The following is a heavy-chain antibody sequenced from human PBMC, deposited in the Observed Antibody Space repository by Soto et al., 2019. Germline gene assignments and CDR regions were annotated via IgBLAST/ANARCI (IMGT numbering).Heavy chain of an antibody. J-gene: IGHJ4*02. V-gene: IGHV4-39*01. Sequence: LSLTCTVSGGSISTSSYYWGWIRQPPGKGLEWIGSIFYSGTTYYNPSLKSRVTISVDTSKNQFSLKLSSVTVADTAVYYCARHAVLWVPAALGPYWGQGALVPVYS. D-gene: IGHD2-2*01. CDR3: ARHAVLWVPAALGPY. CDR1: GGSISTSSYY. CDR2: IFYSGTT.